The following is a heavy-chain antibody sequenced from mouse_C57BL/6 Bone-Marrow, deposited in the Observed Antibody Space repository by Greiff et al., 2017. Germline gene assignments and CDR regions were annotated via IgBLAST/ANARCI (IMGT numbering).Heavy chain of an antibody. Sequence: QVQLQQSGAELARPGASVKLSCKASGYTFTSYGISWVKQRTGQGLEWIGEIYPRSGNTYYNEKFQGKATLTADKSSSTAYMELRSLTSEDSAVYFYARTLYGYYPPWFAYWGQGTLVTVSA. CDR3: ARTLYGYYPPWFAY. CDR2: IYPRSGNT. D-gene: IGHD2-3*01. CDR1: GYTFTSYG. J-gene: IGHJ3*01. V-gene: IGHV1-81*01.